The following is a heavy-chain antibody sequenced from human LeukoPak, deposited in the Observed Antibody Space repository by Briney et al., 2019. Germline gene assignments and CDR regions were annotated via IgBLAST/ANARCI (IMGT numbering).Heavy chain of an antibody. CDR2: VSGSGSTV. CDR1: GFTLSDHI. CDR3: VRQFAS. Sequence: GGSLRLSCAASGFTLSDHIMNWVRQLPGKRLEWVAYVSGSGSTVYYADSVKGRFTISRDNGKSSLYLQMNSLRVEDTALYYCVRQFASWGQGTLVTVSS. V-gene: IGHV3-48*01. J-gene: IGHJ4*02.